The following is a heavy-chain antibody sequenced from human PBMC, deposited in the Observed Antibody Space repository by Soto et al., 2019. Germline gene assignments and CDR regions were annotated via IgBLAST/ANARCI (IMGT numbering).Heavy chain of an antibody. D-gene: IGHD6-19*01. Sequence: QVQLVQSGAEVKKPGASVKVSCKASDYTFTSYGISWVRQAPGQGLEWMGWISAYNGNTKYAQKFQGRGTMTTDTSTSTAYRELRSLRSDDTAVYCCASDLAVALIDYWGQGTLVTVSS. V-gene: IGHV1-18*01. CDR3: ASDLAVALIDY. CDR1: DYTFTSYG. CDR2: ISAYNGNT. J-gene: IGHJ4*02.